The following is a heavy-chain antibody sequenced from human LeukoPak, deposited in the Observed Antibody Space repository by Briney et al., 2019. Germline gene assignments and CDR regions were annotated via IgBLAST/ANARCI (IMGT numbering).Heavy chain of an antibody. CDR2: INPNSGGT. Sequence: ASVKVSCKASGYTFTGYYMHWVRQAPGQGLEWMGWINPNSGGTNYAQKFQGRVTMTRDTSISTAYMELRSLRSDDTAVYYCARANYDILTGYYEIDYWGQGTLVTVSS. J-gene: IGHJ4*02. CDR3: ARANYDILTGYYEIDY. D-gene: IGHD3-9*01. V-gene: IGHV1-2*02. CDR1: GYTFTGYY.